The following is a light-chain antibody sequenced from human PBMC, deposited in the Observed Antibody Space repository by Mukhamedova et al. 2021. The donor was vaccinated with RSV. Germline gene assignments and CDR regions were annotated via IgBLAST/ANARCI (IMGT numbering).Light chain of an antibody. V-gene: IGKV3-15*01. Sequence: ATLSCRAGQSVAGSLAWYQKKPGQAPRLLIYDASNRATGIPSRFSGGGSGTEFTLTISNVQSEDFAIYYCQQYNNWPLTFGGGT. CDR3: QQYNNWPLT. CDR2: DAS. CDR1: QSVAGS. J-gene: IGKJ4*01.